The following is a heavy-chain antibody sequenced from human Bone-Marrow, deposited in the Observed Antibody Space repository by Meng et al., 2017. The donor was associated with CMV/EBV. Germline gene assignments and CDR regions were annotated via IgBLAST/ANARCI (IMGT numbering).Heavy chain of an antibody. J-gene: IGHJ4*02. CDR1: GGSFSGYY. D-gene: IGHD3-3*01. CDR3: ARDGYYDFWSGYLRY. V-gene: IGHV4-34*01. CDR2: INHSGST. Sequence: SETLSLTCAVYGGSFSGYYWSWIRQPPGKGLEWIGEINHSGSTNYNPSLKSRVTISVDMSKNQFSLRLTSVTAADTAVYYCARDGYYDFWSGYLRYWGQGTLVTVSS.